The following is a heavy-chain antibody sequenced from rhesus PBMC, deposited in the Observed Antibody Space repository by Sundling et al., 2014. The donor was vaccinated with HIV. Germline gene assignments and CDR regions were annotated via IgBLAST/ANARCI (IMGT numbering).Heavy chain of an antibody. J-gene: IGHJ4*01. CDR1: GFTFSSNG. Sequence: EVQLVESGGGLVQPGGSLRLSCGASGFTFSSNGMYWVRQAPGKGLEWISTISSGGDVTYYADSVKGRFTISRDNSKNTLSLQMNSLRAEDTAVYHCAKGLYDSGYYTVFDYWGQGVLVTVSS. CDR3: AKGLYDSGYYTVFDY. D-gene: IGHD3-28*01. V-gene: IGHV3S42*01. CDR2: ISSGGDVT.